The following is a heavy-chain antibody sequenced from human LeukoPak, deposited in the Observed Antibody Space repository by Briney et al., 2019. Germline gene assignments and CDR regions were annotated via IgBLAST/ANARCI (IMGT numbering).Heavy chain of an antibody. CDR2: IIPIFGTA. Sequence: SVKVSCKASGGTFSSYAISWVRQAPGQGLEWMGGIIPIFGTANYAQKFQGRVTITADESTSTAYMELSSLRSEDTAVYYCAKVSLWDFWSGSSYYFDYWGQGTLVTVSS. D-gene: IGHD3-3*01. V-gene: IGHV1-69*13. CDR1: GGTFSSYA. CDR3: AKVSLWDFWSGSSYYFDY. J-gene: IGHJ4*02.